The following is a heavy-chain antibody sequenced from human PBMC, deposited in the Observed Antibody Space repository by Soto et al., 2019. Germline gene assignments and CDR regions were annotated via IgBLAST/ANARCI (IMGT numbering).Heavy chain of an antibody. CDR3: ASPDDYSRR. V-gene: IGHV3-23*01. J-gene: IGHJ4*02. CDR2: ISGSGGST. Sequence: TGGSLRLSCAASGFTFSTYAMSWVRQAPGKGLEWVSAISGSGGSTYYADTVKGRFTISRDNSKNTLYLQMNSLRAEDTAVYYCASPDDYSRRWGQGTLVTVSS. CDR1: GFTFSTYA. D-gene: IGHD2-21*01.